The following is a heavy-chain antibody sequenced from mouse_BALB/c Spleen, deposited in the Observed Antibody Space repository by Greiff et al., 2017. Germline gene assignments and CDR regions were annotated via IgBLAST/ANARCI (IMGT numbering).Heavy chain of an antibody. V-gene: IGHV1S137*01. CDR1: GYTFTDYA. D-gene: IGHD2-4*01. J-gene: IGHJ3*01. Sequence: QVQLQQSGAELVRPGASVKISCKGSGYTFTDYAMHWVKQSHAKSLEWIGVISTYYGDASYNQKFKGKATMTVDKSSSTAYMELARLTSEDSAIYYCAREGGLPWGQGTLVTVSA. CDR2: ISTYYGDA. CDR3: AREGGLP.